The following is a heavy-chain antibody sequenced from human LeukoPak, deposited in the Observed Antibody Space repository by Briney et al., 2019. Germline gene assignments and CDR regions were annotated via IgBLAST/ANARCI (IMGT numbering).Heavy chain of an antibody. CDR1: GGSISSYY. D-gene: IGHD3-10*01. CDR3: ASPYGSGNDAFDI. J-gene: IGHJ3*02. Sequence: SETLSLTCTVSGGSISSYYWSWIRQPPGKGLEWIGSIYYSGSTYYNPSLKSRVTISVDTSKNQFSLRLSSVTAADTTVYYCASPYGSGNDAFDIWGQGTMVTVSS. V-gene: IGHV4-59*08. CDR2: IYYSGST.